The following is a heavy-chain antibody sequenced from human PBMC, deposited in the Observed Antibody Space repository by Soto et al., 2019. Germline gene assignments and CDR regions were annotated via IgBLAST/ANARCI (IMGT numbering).Heavy chain of an antibody. CDR1: GFTFSSYG. CDR3: AKGVYGDVRSNAFDL. V-gene: IGHV3-30*18. D-gene: IGHD4-17*01. J-gene: IGHJ3*01. CDR2: ISDDGSNK. Sequence: GGSLRLSCAASGFTFSSYGMHWVRQAPGKGLEWVAVISDDGSNKYYADSVKGRFTISRDNSKNTLYLQMNSLRAEDTAVYYCAKGVYGDVRSNAFDLWGQGTMVTVSS.